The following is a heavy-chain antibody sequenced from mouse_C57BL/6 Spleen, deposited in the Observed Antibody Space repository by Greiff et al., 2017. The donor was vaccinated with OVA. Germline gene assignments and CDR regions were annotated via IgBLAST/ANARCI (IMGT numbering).Heavy chain of an antibody. Sequence: QVQLKQPGAELVRPGPSVKLSCKASGYTFTSYWMHWVKQRPIQGLEWIGNIDPSDSETHYNQKFKDKATLTVDKSSSTAYMQLSSLTSEDSAVYYCASNHDLDYWGQGTTLTVSS. CDR2: IDPSDSET. V-gene: IGHV1-52*01. D-gene: IGHD2-3*01. J-gene: IGHJ2*01. CDR1: GYTFTSYW. CDR3: ASNHDLDY.